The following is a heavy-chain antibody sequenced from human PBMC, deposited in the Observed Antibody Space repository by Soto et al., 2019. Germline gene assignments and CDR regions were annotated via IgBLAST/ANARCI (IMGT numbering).Heavy chain of an antibody. J-gene: IGHJ4*02. V-gene: IGHV4-34*01. CDR3: ARDKITGLFDY. Sequence: PSETLSLTCAVYGGSFSGYYWTWFRQPPGTGLEWIGEINHSGSTNYNPSLKSRVTISVDTSKNQFSLKLTSVTAADTAVYYCARDKITGLFDYWGQGTLVTSPQ. CDR2: INHSGST. D-gene: IGHD2-8*02. CDR1: GGSFSGYY.